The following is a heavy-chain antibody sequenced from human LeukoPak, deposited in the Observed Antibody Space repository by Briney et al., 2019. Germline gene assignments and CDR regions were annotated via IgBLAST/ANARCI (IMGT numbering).Heavy chain of an antibody. Sequence: PSETLSLTCTVSGGSISGYYWGWIRQPPGKGLEWIGYIYYSGSTNYNPSLKSRVTISVDTSKNQFSLKLSSVTAAGTAVYYCARVSRRGAANAFDIWGQGTMVTVSS. D-gene: IGHD3-16*01. CDR3: ARVSRRGAANAFDI. J-gene: IGHJ3*02. CDR2: IYYSGST. V-gene: IGHV4-59*12. CDR1: GGSISGYY.